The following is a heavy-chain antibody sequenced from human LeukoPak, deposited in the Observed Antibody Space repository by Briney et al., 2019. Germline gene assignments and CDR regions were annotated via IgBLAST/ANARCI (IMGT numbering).Heavy chain of an antibody. CDR1: GGTFSSYA. CDR3: ARDISSWYNWFDP. V-gene: IGHV1-69*05. Sequence: SVKVSCKASGGTFSSYAISWVRQAPGQGLEWMGGIIPIFGTANYAQKFQGRVTITTDESTSTAYMELSSLRSEDTAVYYCARDISSWYNWFDPWGQGTLVTVSS. D-gene: IGHD6-13*01. CDR2: IIPIFGTA. J-gene: IGHJ5*02.